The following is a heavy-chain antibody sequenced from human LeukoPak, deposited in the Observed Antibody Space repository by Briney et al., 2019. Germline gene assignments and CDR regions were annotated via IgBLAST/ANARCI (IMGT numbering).Heavy chain of an antibody. CDR1: GFTFNSCE. CDR3: AREGSDYGELNFDY. D-gene: IGHD4-17*01. CDR2: ISHDSPTI. V-gene: IGHV3-48*03. Sequence: GGSLRLSCVASGFTFNSCEMNWVRQAPGKGLEWISYISHDSPTIHYTDSVKGRFTISRDNAKNSLFLQMNSLRAEDTAVYYCAREGSDYGELNFDYWGQGTLVTVSS. J-gene: IGHJ4*02.